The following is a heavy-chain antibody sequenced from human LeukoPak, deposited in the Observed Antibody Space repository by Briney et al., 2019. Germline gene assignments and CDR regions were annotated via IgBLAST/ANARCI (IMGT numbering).Heavy chain of an antibody. D-gene: IGHD2-2*01. CDR3: ARDWVNNGRYQLLRDAFDI. CDR1: GFTFSSYA. J-gene: IGHJ3*02. V-gene: IGHV3-11*01. Sequence: KTGRSLRLSCAASGFTFSSYAMSWVRQAPGKGLEWVSYISSSGSTIYYADSVKGRFTISRDNAKNSLYLQMNSLRAEDTAVYYCARDWVNNGRYQLLRDAFDIWGQGTMVTVSS. CDR2: ISSSGSTI.